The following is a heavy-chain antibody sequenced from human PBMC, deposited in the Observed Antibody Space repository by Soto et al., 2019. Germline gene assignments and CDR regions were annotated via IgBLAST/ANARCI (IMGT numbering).Heavy chain of an antibody. J-gene: IGHJ4*02. CDR1: GGSVSSGDYF. V-gene: IGHV4-30-4*01. Sequence: SETLSLTCTVSGGSVSSGDYFWSWIRQPPGKGLEWIGYIYYSGSTYYNPSLKSRVSISVDTSKNQFSLNLSSVTAADTAVYYCARGSPALVTPWVYWGQGTPVTVSS. CDR3: ARGSPALVTPWVY. D-gene: IGHD6-13*01. CDR2: IYYSGST.